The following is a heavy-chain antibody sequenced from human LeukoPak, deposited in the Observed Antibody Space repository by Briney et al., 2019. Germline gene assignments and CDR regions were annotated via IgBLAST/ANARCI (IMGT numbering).Heavy chain of an antibody. CDR3: AKSGYNRFDY. Sequence: PGGSLRLSCAASGITFSSYGMSWVRQAPGKGLEWVSSISGNRGNTYYADSVKGRFTISRDNSKNTLYVQMNSLRAEDTAVYYCAKSGYNRFDYWGQGTLVTVSS. D-gene: IGHD5-24*01. J-gene: IGHJ4*02. CDR1: GITFSSYG. CDR2: ISGNRGNT. V-gene: IGHV3-23*01.